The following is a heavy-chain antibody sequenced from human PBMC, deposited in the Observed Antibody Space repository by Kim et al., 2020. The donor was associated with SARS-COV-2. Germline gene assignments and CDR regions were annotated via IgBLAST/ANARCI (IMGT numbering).Heavy chain of an antibody. Sequence: VLQATRQGTEWMGWMNPNRGRTGYSQKFQGRVTMTSNTSINTAYMELSSLRSEDTAVYYCARGRSRLRRISWVDPWGQGTLV. CDR2: MNPNRGRT. V-gene: IGHV1-8*01. CDR3: ARGRSRLRRISWVDP. D-gene: IGHD4-17*01. J-gene: IGHJ5*02.